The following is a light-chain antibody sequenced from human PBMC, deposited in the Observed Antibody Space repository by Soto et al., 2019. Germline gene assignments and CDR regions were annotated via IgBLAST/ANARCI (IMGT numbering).Light chain of an antibody. J-gene: IGKJ4*01. Sequence: DIQMAQSPSSLSASVGDRVTITCRAGQNIATYLNWYQQKPGKAPLLLIYETSKLEIGVPSRFAGSGSGTDFTLTISSLQPEDFATYYCQETYSKPPTFGGGTKVEI. CDR2: ETS. V-gene: IGKV1-39*01. CDR3: QETYSKPPT. CDR1: QNIATY.